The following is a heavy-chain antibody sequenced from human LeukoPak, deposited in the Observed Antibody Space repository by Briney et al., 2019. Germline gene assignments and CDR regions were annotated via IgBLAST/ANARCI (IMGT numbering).Heavy chain of an antibody. CDR1: GVTFSSYA. Sequence: SVNVSCTASGVTFSSYAISSVPQAPGQRLEWMVRIIPILGIANYAQKFQGRVTITADKSTSTAYMELSSLRSEDTAVYYCARDDPHSYGYLDYYYYGMDVWGQGTTVTVSS. CDR2: IIPILGIA. D-gene: IGHD5-18*01. CDR3: ARDDPHSYGYLDYYYYGMDV. V-gene: IGHV1-69*04. J-gene: IGHJ6*02.